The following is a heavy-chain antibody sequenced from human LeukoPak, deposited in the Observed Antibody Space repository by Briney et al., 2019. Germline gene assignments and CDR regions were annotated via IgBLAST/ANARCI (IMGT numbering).Heavy chain of an antibody. CDR3: ARDRVNWNDVGGLFHY. Sequence: GGSLRLSCAASGFTFSSYAMHWVRQAPGKGLEWVSLIYSGGKTNYADSVKGRFTISRDNSKNTLYLQMNSLSAEDTAVYYCARDRVNWNDVGGLFHYWGQGTLVTVPS. J-gene: IGHJ4*02. CDR2: IYSGGKT. D-gene: IGHD1-1*01. CDR1: GFTFSSYA. V-gene: IGHV3-53*01.